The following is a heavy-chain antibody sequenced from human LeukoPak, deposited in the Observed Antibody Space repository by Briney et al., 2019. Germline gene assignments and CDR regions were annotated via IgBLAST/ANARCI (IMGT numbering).Heavy chain of an antibody. D-gene: IGHD3-10*01. V-gene: IGHV1-2*02. CDR1: GYTFTGYY. Sequence: GASVKVSCKASGYTFTGYYMHWVRQAPGQGLEWMGWINPNSGGTNYAQKFQGRVTMTRDTSISTAYMELSSLRSEDTAVYYCATDQGVREIIKGNNWFDPWGQGTLVTVSS. CDR3: ATDQGVREIIKGNNWFDP. J-gene: IGHJ5*02. CDR2: INPNSGGT.